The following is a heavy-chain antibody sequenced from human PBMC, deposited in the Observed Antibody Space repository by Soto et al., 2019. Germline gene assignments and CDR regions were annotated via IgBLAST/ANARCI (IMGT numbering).Heavy chain of an antibody. D-gene: IGHD2-8*02. CDR2: INHSGST. CDR3: ARDQITGLFDY. V-gene: IGHV4-34*01. Sequence: QVQLQQWGAGLLKPSETLSLTCAVYGGSFSGYYWTWIRQPPGTGLEWIGEINHSGSTNYNPSLKNRVTISVDTSKNQFSLKLPSVTAADTAVYYCARDQITGLFDYWGQGTLVTVSS. J-gene: IGHJ4*02. CDR1: GGSFSGYY.